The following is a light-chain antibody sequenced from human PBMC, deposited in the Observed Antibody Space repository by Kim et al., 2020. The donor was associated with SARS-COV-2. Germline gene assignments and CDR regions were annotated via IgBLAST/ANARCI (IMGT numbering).Light chain of an antibody. Sequence: ASVGDRLTITCRASQSLGKWLAWYQQRPGKAPKLLIYQAFTLESGVPSRFSGGGSGTELTLTISSLEPDDSATYYCQQYKSYPWTFGQGTKVEVK. J-gene: IGKJ1*01. CDR1: QSLGKW. CDR3: QQYKSYPWT. V-gene: IGKV1-5*03. CDR2: QAF.